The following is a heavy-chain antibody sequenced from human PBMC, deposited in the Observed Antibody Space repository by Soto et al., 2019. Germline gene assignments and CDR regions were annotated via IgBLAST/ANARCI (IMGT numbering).Heavy chain of an antibody. D-gene: IGHD3-10*01. CDR1: GFTFSGHT. CDR2: VSRSSSYI. V-gene: IGHV3-21*01. J-gene: IGHJ4*02. Sequence: EVQLVESGGGLVKPGGSLRLSCAASGFTFSGHTINWVRQAPGKGLEWVSSVSRSSSYIYYADSVKGRFTVSRDDAEKSLYLQMNILRAEDTAIYYCARCMGFDGSGYAFFDSWGQGPQVTVSS. CDR3: ARCMGFDGSGYAFFDS.